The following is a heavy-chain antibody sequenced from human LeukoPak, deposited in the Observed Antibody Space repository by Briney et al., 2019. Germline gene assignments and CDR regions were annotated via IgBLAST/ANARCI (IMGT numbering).Heavy chain of an antibody. CDR3: ARGGTGDRWGAFDI. D-gene: IGHD7-27*01. V-gene: IGHV4-59*01. CDR1: GGSISSYY. J-gene: IGHJ3*02. CDR2: IYYSGST. Sequence: PSETLSLTCTVSGGSISSYYWSWIRQPPGKGLEWIGYIYYSGSTNYNPSLKSRVTISVDTSKNQFSLKPSSVTAADTAVYYCARGGTGDRWGAFDIWGQGTMVTVSS.